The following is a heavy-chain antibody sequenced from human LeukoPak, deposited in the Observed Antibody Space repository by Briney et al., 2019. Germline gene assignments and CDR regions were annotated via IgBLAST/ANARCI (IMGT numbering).Heavy chain of an antibody. CDR1: GFTFSSYA. CDR3: AKDRGSGYSYFDY. J-gene: IGHJ4*02. CDR2: ISGSGGST. Sequence: PGGSLRLSCAASGFTFSSYAMSWVRQAPGKGLEWVSAISGSGGSTYYADSVKGRFTISRDNSRNTLYVQMNSLRAEDTAVYYCAKDRGSGYSYFDYWGQGTLVTVS. D-gene: IGHD5-18*01. V-gene: IGHV3-23*01.